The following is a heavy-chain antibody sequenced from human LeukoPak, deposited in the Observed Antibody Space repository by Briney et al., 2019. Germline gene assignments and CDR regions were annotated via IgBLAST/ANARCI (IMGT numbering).Heavy chain of an antibody. D-gene: IGHD3-9*01. J-gene: IGHJ4*02. V-gene: IGHV1-8*02. CDR3: ARGDWDFDY. CDR1: GYTFTGYY. Sequence: ASVEVSCKASGYTFTGYYMHWVRQAPGQGLEWMGWISAYNGNTNYAQKLQGRVTMTRNTSISTAYMELSSLRSEDTAVYYCARGDWDFDYWGQGTLVTVSS. CDR2: ISAYNGNT.